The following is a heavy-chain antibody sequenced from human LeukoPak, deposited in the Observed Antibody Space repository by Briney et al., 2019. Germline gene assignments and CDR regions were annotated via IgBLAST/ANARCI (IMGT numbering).Heavy chain of an antibody. D-gene: IGHD4-17*01. CDR1: GFTFSRFW. J-gene: IGHJ2*01. CDR2: IKEDGSEK. V-gene: IGHV3-7*02. Sequence: GGSLRLSCAASGFTFSRFWMSWVRQAPGKGLEWVANIKEDGSEKDYVDSVKGRFTISRDNAKNSLYLRMNSLRDEDTAVYYCARVLNGAFDIWGRGTLVTVSS. CDR3: ARVLNGAFDI.